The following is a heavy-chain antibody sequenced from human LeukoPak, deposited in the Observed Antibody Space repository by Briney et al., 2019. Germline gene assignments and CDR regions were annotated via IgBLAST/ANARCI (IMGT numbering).Heavy chain of an antibody. J-gene: IGHJ4*02. CDR2: IYENGGTT. CDR1: GFTFRSHA. D-gene: IGHD5-12*01. CDR3: AKDFRIGYPAHFGY. V-gene: IGHV3-23*01. Sequence: GGSLRLSCVGSGFTFRSHAMSWVRQAPEKGLEFVSGIYENGGTTYYADSVKGRFSISRDNSKNTLYLQMDSLRGEDTAVYYCAKDFRIGYPAHFGYWAQGALVTVSS.